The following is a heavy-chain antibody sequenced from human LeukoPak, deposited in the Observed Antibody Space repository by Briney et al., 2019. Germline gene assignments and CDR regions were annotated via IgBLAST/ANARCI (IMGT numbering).Heavy chain of an antibody. V-gene: IGHV3-11*01. CDR3: ARDLPLLRYFDWAPPDAFDI. CDR1: GFTFSDYY. J-gene: IGHJ3*02. CDR2: ISSSGSTI. D-gene: IGHD3-9*01. Sequence: GGSLRLSCAASGFTFSDYYMSWIRQAPGKGLEWVSYISSSGSTIYYADSVKGRFTISRDNAKNSLNLQMNSLRAEDTAVYYCARDLPLLRYFDWAPPDAFDIWGQGTMVTVSS.